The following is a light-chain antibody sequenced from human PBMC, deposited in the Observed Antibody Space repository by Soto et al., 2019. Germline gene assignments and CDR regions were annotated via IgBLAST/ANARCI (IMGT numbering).Light chain of an antibody. CDR2: GAS. Sequence: DIQMTQSPSSLSASVGDRVTSTCRASLTIGDSLSWFQQKAGKPPTLLIYGASALQSGVPARFSGSGSGTDFTLTISNRQREDFATYYCLQTYHLPRTFGQGTKVEFK. J-gene: IGKJ1*01. V-gene: IGKV1-39*01. CDR1: LTIGDS. CDR3: LQTYHLPRT.